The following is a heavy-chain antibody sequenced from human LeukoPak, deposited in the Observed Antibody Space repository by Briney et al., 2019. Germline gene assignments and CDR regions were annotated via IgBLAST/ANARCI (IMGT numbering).Heavy chain of an antibody. J-gene: IGHJ4*02. D-gene: IGHD3-10*01. CDR3: AKERYYYGSGFDY. V-gene: IGHV3-30*18. CDR1: GFTFSSYG. Sequence: GSLRLSCAASGFTFSSYGMHWVRQAPGKGLEWVAVISYDGSNKYYADSVKGRSTISRDNSKNTLYLQMNSLRAEDTAVYYCAKERYYYGSGFDYWGQGTLVTVSS. CDR2: ISYDGSNK.